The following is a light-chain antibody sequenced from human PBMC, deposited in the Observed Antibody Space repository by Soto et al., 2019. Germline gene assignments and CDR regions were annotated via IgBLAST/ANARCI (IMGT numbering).Light chain of an antibody. V-gene: IGLV2-14*01. CDR2: EVS. CDR3: ISYTTTVALV. CDR1: IYDVGAYHY. Sequence: QSALTQPASVSGSPGQSITISCTGTIYDVGAYHYVSWYQQFPGKAPKLILYEVSNRPSGISNRFSGFRSGSTASLTVSGLQPEDDAHYYCISYTTTVALVFGGGTKVTVL. J-gene: IGLJ2*01.